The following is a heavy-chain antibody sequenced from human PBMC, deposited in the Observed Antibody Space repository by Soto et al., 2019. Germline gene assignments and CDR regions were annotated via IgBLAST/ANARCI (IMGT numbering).Heavy chain of an antibody. V-gene: IGHV3-23*01. CDR2: VTGGGHTT. CDR3: ASSSGDLDVYGMDI. Sequence: PGGSLRLSCADSGFTFSRYAMSWVRQAPGKGLEWVSTVTGGGHTTYNADSVNGRFTISRDNSKNTLYLQMNNLRAEDTAIYYCASSSGDLDVYGMDIWGPGTTVTVSS. J-gene: IGHJ6*02. D-gene: IGHD3-10*01. CDR1: GFTFSRYA.